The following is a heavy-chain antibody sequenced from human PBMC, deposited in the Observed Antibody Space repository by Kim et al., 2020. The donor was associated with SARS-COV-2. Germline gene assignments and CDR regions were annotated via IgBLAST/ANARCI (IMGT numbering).Heavy chain of an antibody. CDR3: AKDLNTVATAPFDP. D-gene: IGHD5-12*01. CDR1: GFTFSNFA. Sequence: GGSLRLSCAASGFTFSNFAMSWVRQAPGKGLEWVSALSGSGDSTYYADSVKGRFTISRDNSKNKLYLQMNTLRAEDTAVYYCAKDLNTVATAPFDPWGQGTLVTVSS. CDR2: LSGSGDST. V-gene: IGHV3-23*01. J-gene: IGHJ5*02.